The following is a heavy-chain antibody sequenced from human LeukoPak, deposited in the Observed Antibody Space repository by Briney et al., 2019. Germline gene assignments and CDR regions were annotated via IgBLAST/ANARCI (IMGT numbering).Heavy chain of an antibody. CDR3: ARDPDYYDSSGYYQGAFDI. CDR2: IYHSGST. Sequence: PSETLSLTCAVSGYSISSSYYWGWIRQPPGKGLEWIGSIYHSGSTYYNPSLKSRVTISVDTSKNQFSLKLSSVTAADTAVYYCARDPDYYDSSGYYQGAFDIWGQGTMVTVSS. D-gene: IGHD3-22*01. CDR1: GYSISSSYY. V-gene: IGHV4-38-2*02. J-gene: IGHJ3*02.